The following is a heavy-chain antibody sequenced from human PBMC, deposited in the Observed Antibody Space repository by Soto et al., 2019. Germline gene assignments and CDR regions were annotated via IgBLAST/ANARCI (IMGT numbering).Heavy chain of an antibody. CDR2: IDSSSSTI. V-gene: IGHV3-48*01. Sequence: PGGSLRLSCAASGFTFSSYSMNWVRQAPGKGLEWLSYIDSSSSTIYYADSVKGRFTISRDNAKNSLYLQMNSLRAEDTAVYYCARAKHAYGDYDGIDYWGQGTLVTVSS. D-gene: IGHD4-17*01. CDR3: ARAKHAYGDYDGIDY. J-gene: IGHJ4*02. CDR1: GFTFSSYS.